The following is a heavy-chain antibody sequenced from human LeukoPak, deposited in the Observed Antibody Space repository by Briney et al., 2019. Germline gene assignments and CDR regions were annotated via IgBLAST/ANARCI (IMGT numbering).Heavy chain of an antibody. CDR1: GGSISSGDYY. J-gene: IGHJ4*02. Sequence: PSETLSLTCTVSGGSISSGDYYWSWIRQPPGKGLEWIGYIYYSGSTYYNPSLKSRVTISVDTSKNQFSLKLSSVTAADTAVYYCARETTVDPRLFDYWGQGTLVTVSS. D-gene: IGHD4-17*01. V-gene: IGHV4-30-4*01. CDR2: IYYSGST. CDR3: ARETTVDPRLFDY.